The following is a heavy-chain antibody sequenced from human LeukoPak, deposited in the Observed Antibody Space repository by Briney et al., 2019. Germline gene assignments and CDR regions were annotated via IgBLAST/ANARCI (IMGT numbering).Heavy chain of an antibody. CDR1: GYTFTSYG. CDR2: ISAYNGNT. V-gene: IGHV1-18*01. J-gene: IGHJ6*03. D-gene: IGHD2-8*01. CDR3: ASVEWGPYYYYMDV. Sequence: ASVKVSCKASGYTFTSYGISWVRQAPGQGLEWMGWISAYNGNTNYAQKLQGRVTMTTDTSTSTAYMELRSLRSDDTAVYYCASVEWGPYYYYMDVWGKGTTVTISS.